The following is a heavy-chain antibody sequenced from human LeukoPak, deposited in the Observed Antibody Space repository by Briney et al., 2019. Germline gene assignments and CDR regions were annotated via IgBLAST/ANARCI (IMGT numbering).Heavy chain of an antibody. CDR2: IYTSGST. CDR1: GGSISSYY. D-gene: IGHD5-18*01. V-gene: IGHV4-4*07. Sequence: SETLSLTCTVSGGSISSYYWSWLRQPAEKGLEWIGRIYTSGSTNYNPSLKSRVTMSVDTSKNQFSLKLSSVTAADTAVYYCARTIQLWKATVWFDPWGQGTLVTVSS. CDR3: ARTIQLWKATVWFDP. J-gene: IGHJ5*02.